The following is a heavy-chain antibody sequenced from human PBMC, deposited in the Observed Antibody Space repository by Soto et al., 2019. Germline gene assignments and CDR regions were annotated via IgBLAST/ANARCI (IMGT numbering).Heavy chain of an antibody. J-gene: IGHJ4*02. Sequence: EVQRLESGGGLVQPWGSLSLSCAASGFTFSGYWMHWVRQVPGQGLIWVARSNSDGSVISYADSVRGRFTISRDNVRNILFLQMKSVRGHDSAVYYCTRDRAEPQYDYHPILEHWCKGTLVTVSS. D-gene: IGHD3-16*01. CDR2: SNSDGSVI. V-gene: IGHV3-74*01. CDR1: GFTFSGYW. CDR3: TRDRAEPQYDYHPILEH.